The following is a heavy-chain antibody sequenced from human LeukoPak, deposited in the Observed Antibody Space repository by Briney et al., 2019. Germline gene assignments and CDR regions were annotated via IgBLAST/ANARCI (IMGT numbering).Heavy chain of an antibody. CDR2: IWYDGSNK. J-gene: IGHJ3*02. CDR3: ASYRYGSSFAFDI. CDR1: GFTFSNNG. Sequence: GGSLRLSCEASGFTFSNNGMHWVRQAPGKGLEWVAGIWYDGSNKYYADSVKGRFTISRDNSRNTLYLQMNSLRAEDTAVYYCASYRYGSSFAFDIWGQGTMVTVSS. V-gene: IGHV3-33*01. D-gene: IGHD6-6*01.